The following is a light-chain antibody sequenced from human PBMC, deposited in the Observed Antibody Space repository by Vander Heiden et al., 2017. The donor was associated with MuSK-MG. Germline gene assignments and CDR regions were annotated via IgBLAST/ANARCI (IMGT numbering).Light chain of an antibody. CDR3: QQDDNLPFS. CDR1: QDISNY. V-gene: IGKV1-33*01. J-gene: IGKJ4*01. CDR2: DAS. Sequence: DIQMTQSPSSLSASVGDRVTITCQASQDISNYLNWYQQKPGKAPKLLIYDASNLETGVPSRFSGSGSGTDFTFTISSLHPEDIATYYCQQDDNLPFSLGGGTKVEIK.